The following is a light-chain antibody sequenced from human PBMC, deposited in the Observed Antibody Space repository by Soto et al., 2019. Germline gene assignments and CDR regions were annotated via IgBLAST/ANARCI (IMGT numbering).Light chain of an antibody. CDR1: QSVSSY. J-gene: IGKJ5*01. V-gene: IGKV3-11*01. CDR2: DAS. CDR3: HQYDNWPKT. Sequence: EIVWTQSPATLSLSPGERATLSCRASQSVSSYLAWYQQKPGQAPRLLIYDASNRATGIPARFSGSGSGTEFTLTISSLQSEDLAVYYCHQYDNWPKTFGQGTRLGL.